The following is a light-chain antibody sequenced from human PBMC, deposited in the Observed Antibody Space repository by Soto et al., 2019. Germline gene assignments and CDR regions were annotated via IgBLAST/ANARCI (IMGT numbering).Light chain of an antibody. V-gene: IGLV2-8*01. J-gene: IGLJ1*01. CDR3: SSFAGSNTFV. Sequence: ALTQPPSASGFPGQSVTISCTGTGSDVGRYNYVSWYQHHPGKAPKLIIYVVNKRPSEVPDRFSGSKSANTASLTVSGLQAEDEADYYCSSFAGSNTFVFGTGTKVTVL. CDR2: VVN. CDR1: GSDVGRYNY.